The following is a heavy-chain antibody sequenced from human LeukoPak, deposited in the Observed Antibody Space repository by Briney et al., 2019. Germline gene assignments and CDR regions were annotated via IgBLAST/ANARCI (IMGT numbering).Heavy chain of an antibody. V-gene: IGHV4-34*01. D-gene: IGHD6-13*01. CDR1: GGSFSGYY. CDR3: ARGPDGSSWSQNWFDP. J-gene: IGHJ5*02. Sequence: PSETLSLTCAVYGGSFSGYYWSWIRQPPGKGLEWIGEINHSGSTNYNPSLKSRVTISEDTSKNQFSLKLSSVTAADTAVYCCARGPDGSSWSQNWFDPWGQGTLVTVSS. CDR2: INHSGST.